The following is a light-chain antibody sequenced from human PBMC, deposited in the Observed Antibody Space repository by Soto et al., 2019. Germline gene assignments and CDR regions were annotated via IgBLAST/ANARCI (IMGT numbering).Light chain of an antibody. V-gene: IGLV3-1*01. CDR1: KLGDKY. CDR3: QAWDSSTAV. CDR2: QDS. J-gene: IGLJ2*01. Sequence: SYELTQPPSVSGSPGQTDSITCSGDKLGDKYACWYQQKPGQSPVLVIYQDSKRPSGIPERFSGSNSGNTATLTISGTQAKDEADYYCQAWDSSTAVFGGGTKLTVL.